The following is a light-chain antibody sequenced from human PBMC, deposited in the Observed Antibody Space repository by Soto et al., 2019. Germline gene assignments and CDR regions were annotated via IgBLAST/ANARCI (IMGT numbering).Light chain of an antibody. J-gene: IGKJ1*01. CDR1: QDISNY. CDR3: QRYATYSPT. V-gene: IGKV1-33*01. CDR2: DAS. Sequence: DIQMTQSPSSLSASVGDRDTITCQASQDISNYLNWYQQKPGKAPKLLIYDASSLQSGVPSRFSGIGSGTEFTLTIGSLQPDDFATYYCQRYATYSPTCGQGTKVDI.